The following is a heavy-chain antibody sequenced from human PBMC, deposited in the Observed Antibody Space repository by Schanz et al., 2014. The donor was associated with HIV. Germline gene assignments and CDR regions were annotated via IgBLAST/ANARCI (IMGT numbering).Heavy chain of an antibody. D-gene: IGHD5-18*01. CDR1: GFTFHDYA. CDR3: ARDAASHSYGSTMDV. V-gene: IGHV3-9*01. Sequence: EVQLVESGGGLVQPGRSLRLSCAASGFTFHDYAMHWLRQAPGQGLEWVSGINWNSGNIGYADSVKGRFTISRDSSKNTLYLQMNSLRAEDTAVYYCARDAASHSYGSTMDVWGQGTTVTVSS. CDR2: INWNSGNI. J-gene: IGHJ6*02.